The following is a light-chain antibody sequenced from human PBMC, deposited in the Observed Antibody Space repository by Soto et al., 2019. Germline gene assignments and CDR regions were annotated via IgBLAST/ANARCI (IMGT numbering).Light chain of an antibody. Sequence: STLSASSGDLITISCLASQSVSIWLAWYQQKPGRAPKLLIYKSSILESGVPSRFSGSGSGTEFTLTISSLQPDDFAAYYCQQFNTSPWTFGQGTKVDIK. CDR3: QQFNTSPWT. CDR1: QSVSIW. CDR2: KSS. V-gene: IGKV1-5*03. J-gene: IGKJ1*01.